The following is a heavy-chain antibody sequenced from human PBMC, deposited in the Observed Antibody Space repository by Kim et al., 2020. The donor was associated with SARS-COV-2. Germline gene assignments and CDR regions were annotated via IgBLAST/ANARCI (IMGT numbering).Heavy chain of an antibody. CDR2: IIPIFGIA. V-gene: IGHV1-69*04. J-gene: IGHJ6*03. Sequence: SVKVSCKASGGTFSSYANSWVRKAPGQGLEWMGRIIPIFGIANYAQKCPGRVPITADKCTGTAYMELSSLTSEDTAVYYCARGPDCSGGSCYSGYYMEVWGKGTTVTVSS. CDR3: ARGPDCSGGSCYSGYYMEV. CDR1: GGTFSSYA. D-gene: IGHD2-15*01.